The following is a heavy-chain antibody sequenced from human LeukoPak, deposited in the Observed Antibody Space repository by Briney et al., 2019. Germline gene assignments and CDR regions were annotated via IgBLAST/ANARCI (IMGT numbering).Heavy chain of an antibody. CDR2: IYSSGST. D-gene: IGHD3-10*01. Sequence: SETLSLTCTVSGGSISSYYWSWIRQPAGKGLEWIGLIYSSGSTNYNPSLKSRVAMSVDTSKNQFPLKLSSVTAADTAVYYCARNRGSTVITDQYYYYYMDVWGKGTTVTVSS. J-gene: IGHJ6*03. V-gene: IGHV4-4*07. CDR1: GGSISSYY. CDR3: ARNRGSTVITDQYYYYYMDV.